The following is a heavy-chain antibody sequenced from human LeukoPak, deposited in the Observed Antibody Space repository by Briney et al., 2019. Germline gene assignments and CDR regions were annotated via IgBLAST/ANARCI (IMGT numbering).Heavy chain of an antibody. J-gene: IGHJ4*02. Sequence: GGSLRLSCAASGFTVSSNYMIWVRQAPGKGLEWGSVIYSGGCTYYADSVKRPFTISRDNSKNTLYLEMNRLRAEDTAVYYCARAYDILTVDYWGQGTLVTVSS. CDR3: ARAYDILTVDY. CDR1: GFTVSSNY. D-gene: IGHD3-9*01. V-gene: IGHV3-53*01. CDR2: IYSGGCT.